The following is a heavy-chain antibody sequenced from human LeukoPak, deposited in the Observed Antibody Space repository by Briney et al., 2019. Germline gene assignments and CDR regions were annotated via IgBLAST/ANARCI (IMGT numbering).Heavy chain of an antibody. J-gene: IGHJ4*02. D-gene: IGHD6-6*01. CDR3: AKDLGSSPTHD. CDR2: ISYDGSNK. CDR1: GFTFSNYG. V-gene: IGHV3-30*18. Sequence: GGSLRLSCAASGFTFSNYGMHWVRQAPGKGLEWVAVISYDGSNKHYADSVKGRFTISRDDSKNTLYLQMNSLRAEDTAVYYCAKDLGSSPTHDWGQGTLVTVSS.